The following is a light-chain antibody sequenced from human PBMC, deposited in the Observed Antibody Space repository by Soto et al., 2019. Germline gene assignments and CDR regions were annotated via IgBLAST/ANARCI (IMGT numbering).Light chain of an antibody. Sequence: EIVLTQSPGTLSLSPGERATLSCRASQSVSSSFLAWYQQKPGQAPRLLIYGASSRATGIPDRFSGSGSGTDFTLTINRLEPEDFAVYYCQQYGSSPWTFGLGTKVEIK. CDR1: QSVSSSF. J-gene: IGKJ1*01. CDR2: GAS. CDR3: QQYGSSPWT. V-gene: IGKV3-20*01.